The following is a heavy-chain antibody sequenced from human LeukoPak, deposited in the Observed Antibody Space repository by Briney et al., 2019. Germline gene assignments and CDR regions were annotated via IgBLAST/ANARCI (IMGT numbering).Heavy chain of an antibody. Sequence: PSETLSLTCAVSGGSISSGGYSWSWIRQPPGKGLEWIGYIYHSGSTCYNPSLKSRVTISVDRSKNQFSLKLSSVTAADTAVYYCARGERGYYYYYMDVWGKGTTVTVSS. CDR3: ARGERGYYYYYMDV. J-gene: IGHJ6*03. V-gene: IGHV4-30-2*01. CDR2: IYHSGST. CDR1: GGSISSGGYS. D-gene: IGHD5-24*01.